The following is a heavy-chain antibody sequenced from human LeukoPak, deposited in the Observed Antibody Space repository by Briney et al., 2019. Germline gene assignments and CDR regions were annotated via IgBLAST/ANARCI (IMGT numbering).Heavy chain of an antibody. CDR1: GGSFSGYS. V-gene: IGHV4-34*01. Sequence: TPSETLSLTCAIYGGSFSGYSWTWIRQPPGKGLEWIGEISHFGSTKYIPSLESRVSLSLDTSKNQFSLELSSVTAADTAIYYCARRKGDRDRFPYYYYMDVWGKGTTVTISS. D-gene: IGHD2-21*02. CDR2: ISHFGST. J-gene: IGHJ6*03. CDR3: ARRKGDRDRFPYYYYMDV.